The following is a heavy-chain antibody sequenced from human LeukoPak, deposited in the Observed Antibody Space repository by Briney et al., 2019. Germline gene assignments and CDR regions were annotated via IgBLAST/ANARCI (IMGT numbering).Heavy chain of an antibody. J-gene: IGHJ4*02. V-gene: IGHV1-18*01. CDR2: ISAYNGNT. CDR1: GYTFTSYG. D-gene: IGHD3-10*01. CDR3: ARDLIHPDRDTVRGVSQDDFDY. Sequence: ASVKVSCKASGYTFTSYGISWVRQAPGQGLERMGWISAYNGNTNYAQKLQGRVTMTTDTSTSTAYMELRSLRSDDTAVYYCARDLIHPDRDTVRGVSQDDFDYWGQGTLVTVSS.